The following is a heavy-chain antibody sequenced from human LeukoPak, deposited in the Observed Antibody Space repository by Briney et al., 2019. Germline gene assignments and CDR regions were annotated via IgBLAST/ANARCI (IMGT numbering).Heavy chain of an antibody. CDR3: ARTFSYYYYYMDV. V-gene: IGHV4-4*07. CDR2: IYTTGGT. CDR1: DDSINNNY. Sequence: PSETLSLTCTVSDDSINNNYWSWIRQPAGRGLEWIGRIYTTGGTNYNPSLESRVTMSVDTSKNQFSLKLSSVTAADTAIYFCARTFSYYYYYMDVWGKGTTVTVSS. J-gene: IGHJ6*03.